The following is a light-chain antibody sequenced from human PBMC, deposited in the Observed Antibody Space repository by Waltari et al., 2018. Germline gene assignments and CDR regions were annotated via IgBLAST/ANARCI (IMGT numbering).Light chain of an antibody. CDR3: SSYAGSDIWV. Sequence: QSALTQPPSASGSPGQSVAISCTGTSSDVGGYNYVSWYQQHPGKAPKLMIYEVNKRPSGVPDRFSGSKSGNPASLTVSGLQAEDEAEYYCSSYAGSDIWVFGGGTRLTVL. CDR1: SSDVGGYNY. CDR2: EVN. J-gene: IGLJ3*02. V-gene: IGLV2-8*01.